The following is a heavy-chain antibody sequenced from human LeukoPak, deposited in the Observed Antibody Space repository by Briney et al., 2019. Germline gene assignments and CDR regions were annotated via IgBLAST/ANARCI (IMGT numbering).Heavy chain of an antibody. J-gene: IGHJ6*02. V-gene: IGHV1-46*02. CDR3: ATWGSSRSPLPDMDV. Sequence: SMKVSCKGTGFRFNCYYIQWVRQSPGKRPGWVGIIDPGSGGTTYAQKLQGRVTMTRDTSTSIVYMELSSLRSEDTAMYYCATWGSSRSPLPDMDVWGQGTKVTVSS. CDR1: GFRFNCYY. D-gene: IGHD7-27*01. CDR2: IDPGSGGT.